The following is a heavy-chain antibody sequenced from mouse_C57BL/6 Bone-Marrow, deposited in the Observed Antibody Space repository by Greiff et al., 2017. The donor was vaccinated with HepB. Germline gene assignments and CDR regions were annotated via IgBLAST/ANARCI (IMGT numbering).Heavy chain of an antibody. D-gene: IGHD1-1*01. CDR2: MRSKSSNYAT. Sequence: EVQLVESGGGLVQPKGSSKLSCAASGFTFNTYAMHWVRQAPGKGLAWVAHMRSKSSNYATYYADSVKDRFTISRDDSQSMLYMQMNNLKTEDTAMYYCVREGLITPVAYAMDYWGQGTSVTVSS. V-gene: IGHV10-3*01. CDR3: VREGLITPVAYAMDY. CDR1: GFTFNTYA. J-gene: IGHJ4*01.